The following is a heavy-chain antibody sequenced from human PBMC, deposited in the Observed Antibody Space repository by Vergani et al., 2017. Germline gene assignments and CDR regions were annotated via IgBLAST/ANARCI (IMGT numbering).Heavy chain of an antibody. Sequence: QVQLQQWGAGLLKPSETLSLTCAVYGGSFSGYYWSWIRQPPGKWLEWIGEINHSGSTNYNPSLKSRVTISVDTSKNQFSLKLSSVTAADTAVYYCARLSIGGDYVDAFDIWGQGTMVTVSS. CDR2: INHSGST. J-gene: IGHJ3*02. CDR3: ARLSIGGDYVDAFDI. D-gene: IGHD4-17*01. CDR1: GGSFSGYY. V-gene: IGHV4-34*01.